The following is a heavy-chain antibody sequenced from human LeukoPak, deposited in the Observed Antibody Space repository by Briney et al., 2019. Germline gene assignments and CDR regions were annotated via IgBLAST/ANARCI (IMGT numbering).Heavy chain of an antibody. V-gene: IGHV3-21*01. CDR3: GRKKYDRRNYAYFDS. D-gene: IGHD3-22*01. CDR2: ISAGGDFV. J-gene: IGHJ4*01. CDR1: GFPFSTHS. Sequence: GGSLRLSCAASGFPFSTHSLNWVRQAPGKGLEWVSSISAGGDFVYYGDSVKGRFTMSRDNAKNSLHLQMDSLTAGDAAVYYCGRKKYDRRNYAYFDSWGHGTLVTVSS.